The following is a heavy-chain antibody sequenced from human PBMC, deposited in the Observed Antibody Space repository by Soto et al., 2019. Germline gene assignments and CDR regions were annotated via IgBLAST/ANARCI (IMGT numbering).Heavy chain of an antibody. CDR3: ARWGTTGGLDV. Sequence: QVQLVESGGGVVQPGTSLRLSCVGSGFTFRSYVIHWVRQAPGKGLEWVALTSYDGSNNFYGDSVKGRFTISRDNSRNTVELQMESLRIEDTALYYCARWGTTGGLDVWGQGILVSVSS. D-gene: IGHD3-16*01. J-gene: IGHJ4*02. V-gene: IGHV3-33*05. CDR2: TSYDGSNN. CDR1: GFTFRSYV.